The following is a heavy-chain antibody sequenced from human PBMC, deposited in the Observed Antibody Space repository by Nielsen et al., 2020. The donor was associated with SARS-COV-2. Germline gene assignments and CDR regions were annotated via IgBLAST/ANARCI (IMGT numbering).Heavy chain of an antibody. CDR1: GFTFSSYA. Sequence: GESLKISCAASGFTFSSYAMSWVRQAPGKGLEWVANIEEDGSEKFYVDSVKGRFTISRDNAKNSLYLQMNSLRAEDTAVYYCARVSSMWLTYMDVWGQGTTVTVSS. V-gene: IGHV3-7*01. J-gene: IGHJ6*02. D-gene: IGHD6-19*01. CDR2: IEEDGSEK. CDR3: ARVSSMWLTYMDV.